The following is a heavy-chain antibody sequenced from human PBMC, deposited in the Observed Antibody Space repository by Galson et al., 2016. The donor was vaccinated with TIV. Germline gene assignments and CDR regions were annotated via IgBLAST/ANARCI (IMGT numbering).Heavy chain of an antibody. V-gene: IGHV1-69*13. CDR3: AKDRNTAMDTYYYYYGMDV. CDR1: GGTFSTYP. CDR2: FIPMFGTA. D-gene: IGHD5-18*01. J-gene: IGHJ6*02. Sequence: SVKVSCKASGGTFSTYPFNWVRQAPGQGLEWMGGFIPMFGTANYAQKFQGRVTITADESTSTLYMEVSSRRSEDTAVYYCAKDRNTAMDTYYYYYGMDVWGQGTTVIVSS.